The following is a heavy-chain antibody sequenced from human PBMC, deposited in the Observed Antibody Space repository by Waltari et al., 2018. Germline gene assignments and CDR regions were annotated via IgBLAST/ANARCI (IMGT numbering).Heavy chain of an antibody. CDR1: VASFSAYY. D-gene: IGHD3-3*01. V-gene: IGHV4-34*01. CDR3: TRGGNYDFWSHRPFVDP. Sequence: QVQLQQWGAGLVGPSETLSLTCAAYVASFSAYYWGWVRQPPGKGLEWIGQIRHPGSTNYNPSLKSRVTISIDTPRSQFSLRLSSVTAADTALYFCTRGGNYDFWSHRPFVDPWGQGTLVTVSS. CDR2: IRHPGST. J-gene: IGHJ5*02.